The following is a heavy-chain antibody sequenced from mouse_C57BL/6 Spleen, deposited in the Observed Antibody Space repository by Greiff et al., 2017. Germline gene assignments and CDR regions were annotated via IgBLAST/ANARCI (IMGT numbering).Heavy chain of an antibody. J-gene: IGHJ3*01. CDR1: GYTFTSYW. Sequence: QVHVKQPGAELVKPGASVKMSCKASGYTFTSYWITWVKQRPGQGLEWIGDIYPGSGSTNYNEKFKSKATLTVDTSSSTAYMQLSSLTSEDSAVYYCARSGGNLAWFAYWGQGTLVTVSA. CDR3: ARSGGNLAWFAY. V-gene: IGHV1-55*01. D-gene: IGHD1-1*02. CDR2: IYPGSGST.